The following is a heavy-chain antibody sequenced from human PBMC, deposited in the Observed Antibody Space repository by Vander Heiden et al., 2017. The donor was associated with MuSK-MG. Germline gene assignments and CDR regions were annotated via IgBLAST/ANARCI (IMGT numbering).Heavy chain of an antibody. CDR3: LRGTVDTLGAEYFQY. D-gene: IGHD3-9*01. CDR1: GGSFRGHY. V-gene: IGHV4-34*01. Sequence: QVQLQQWCAGLLKPSETLSLTCAVSGGSFRGHYWGWIRQSPGRGLEWIGEFIHREITNYSPSLKSRVTISIGTSKIQFSLKMASVTAADTAVYYCLRGTVDTLGAEYFQYWGQGTLVTVSS. CDR2: FIHREIT. J-gene: IGHJ1*01.